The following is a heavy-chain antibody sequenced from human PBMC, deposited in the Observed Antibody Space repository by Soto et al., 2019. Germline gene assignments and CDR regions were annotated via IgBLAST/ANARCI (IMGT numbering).Heavy chain of an antibody. CDR3: ARGNHRWLQLWYFDL. J-gene: IGHJ2*01. Sequence: QVQLVQSGAEVKKPGSSVTVSCKASGGTFSSYTISWVRQAPGQGLEWMGGIIPIFGTANYAQKFQGRVTITADESTSTAYMELSSLSSEDTAVYYCARGNHRWLQLWYFDLLGRGNLVTVSS. V-gene: IGHV1-69*12. CDR2: IIPIFGTA. D-gene: IGHD5-12*01. CDR1: GGTFSSYT.